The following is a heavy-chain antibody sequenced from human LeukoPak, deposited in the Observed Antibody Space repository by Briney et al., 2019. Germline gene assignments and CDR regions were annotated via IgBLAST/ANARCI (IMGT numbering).Heavy chain of an antibody. CDR3: ARTASIAAAGTFVY. D-gene: IGHD6-13*01. Sequence: ASVKVSCKASGYTFTSYGISWVRQAPGQGLEWMGWISAYNGNTNYAQKLQGRVTMTTDTSTSTAYMELRSLRSDDTAVYYCARTASIAAAGTFVYWGQGTLVTVSS. CDR1: GYTFTSYG. V-gene: IGHV1-18*01. CDR2: ISAYNGNT. J-gene: IGHJ4*02.